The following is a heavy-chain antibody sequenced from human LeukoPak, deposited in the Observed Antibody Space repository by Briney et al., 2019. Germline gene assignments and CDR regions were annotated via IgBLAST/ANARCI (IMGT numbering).Heavy chain of an antibody. V-gene: IGHV3-21*04. Sequence: GGSLRLSCAASGFAFSSYSMNWVRQAPGKGLEWVSSISSSSSYIYYADSVKGRFTISRDNAKNSLYLQMNSLRAEDTAVYYCASITMVRGVIMDTPDDYWGQGTLVTVSS. J-gene: IGHJ4*02. D-gene: IGHD3-10*01. CDR3: ASITMVRGVIMDTPDDY. CDR2: ISSSSSYI. CDR1: GFAFSSYS.